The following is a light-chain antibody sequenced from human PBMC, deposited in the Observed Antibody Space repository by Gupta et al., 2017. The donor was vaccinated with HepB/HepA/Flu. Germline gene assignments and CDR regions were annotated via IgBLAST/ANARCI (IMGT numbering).Light chain of an antibody. CDR3: QQDEDRVIT. J-gene: IGKJ4*01. Sequence: TQMTQSPFPLSASVGDRVTITCQASQNIGRHMSWYQQRPGEAPKLLIYDASHGQTGVPSRFSGSGSGTVFTLSINNLQTEDFAKYCCQQDEDRVITFGGGTKLEFK. CDR1: QNIGRH. V-gene: IGKV1-33*01. CDR2: DAS.